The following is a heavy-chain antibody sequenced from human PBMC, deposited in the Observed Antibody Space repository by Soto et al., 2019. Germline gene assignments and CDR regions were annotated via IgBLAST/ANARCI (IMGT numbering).Heavy chain of an antibody. D-gene: IGHD6-19*01. CDR1: GYTFTSYG. CDR2: ISAYNGNT. J-gene: IGHJ6*02. V-gene: IGHV1-18*01. Sequence: QVQLVQSGAEVKKPGASVKVSCKASGYTFTSYGISWVRQAPGQGLEWMGWISAYNGNTNYAQKLQGRVTMTTDTATSTGDMGLRSLRYDDTSVYYCARAWGVAVAGGYYYYCMDVWGQGTTVIVSS. CDR3: ARAWGVAVAGGYYYYCMDV.